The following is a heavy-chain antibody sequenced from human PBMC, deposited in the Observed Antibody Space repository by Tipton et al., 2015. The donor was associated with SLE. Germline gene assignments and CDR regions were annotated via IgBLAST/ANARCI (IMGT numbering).Heavy chain of an antibody. CDR3: ARGVLGGSYPY. Sequence: GLVKPSETLYLTCTVPDGYVSSGSYYWAWIRQPPGKGPEWIWTIYYSGSTYYYPSLKSRITISVDTSKNQFSLEVRSVTAADTPVYYCARGVLGGSYPYWVQGTLVTVSS. CDR1: DGYVSSGSYY. D-gene: IGHD1-26*01. V-gene: IGHV4-39*07. J-gene: IGHJ4*02. CDR2: IYYSGST.